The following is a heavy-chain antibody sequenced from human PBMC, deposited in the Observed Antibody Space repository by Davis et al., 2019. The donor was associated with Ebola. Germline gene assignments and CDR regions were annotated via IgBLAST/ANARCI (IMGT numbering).Heavy chain of an antibody. Sequence: GGSLRLSCVASGFSLSSHAIYWVRQAPGKGLEWVTVSSFDGINEFYTDSVKGRFTISRDNSKNTLYLQMNSLRAEDTAVYYCARPGQKFDWNYGFDNWGQGTLVSVSS. V-gene: IGHV3-30*04. D-gene: IGHD1-7*01. CDR3: ARPGQKFDWNYGFDN. CDR2: SSFDGINE. J-gene: IGHJ4*02. CDR1: GFSLSSHA.